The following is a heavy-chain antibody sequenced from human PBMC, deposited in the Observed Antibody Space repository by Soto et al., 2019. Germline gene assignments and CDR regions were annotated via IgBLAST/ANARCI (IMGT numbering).Heavy chain of an antibody. J-gene: IGHJ4*02. CDR2: ISGSGNYR. CDR1: RFTFSDYY. V-gene: IGHV3-11*06. Sequence: GGSLRLSCTASRFTFSDYYMGWIRQAPGKGLEWVSYISGSGNYRNYTDSVKDRSSISRDNAKNSLYLHMNSLRAEDTALYYCARSFSGYFDFWGQGTLVTVSS. D-gene: IGHD3-22*01. CDR3: ARSFSGYFDF.